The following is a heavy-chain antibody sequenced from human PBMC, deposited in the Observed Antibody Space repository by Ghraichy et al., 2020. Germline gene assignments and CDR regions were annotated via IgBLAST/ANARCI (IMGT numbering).Heavy chain of an antibody. V-gene: IGHV1-18*01. CDR1: GYTFTNYG. D-gene: IGHD3-22*01. Sequence: ASVKVSCKASGYTFTNYGVNWVRQAPGQGLEWMGWISAYNAKTKFAQNFQGRVTMTTDTSTRTAYMDLRSLRSDDTAVYYCARDMFYDSTAPCYGAFPIWGQGTMVTVAS. J-gene: IGHJ3*02. CDR3: ARDMFYDSTAPCYGAFPI. CDR2: ISAYNAKT.